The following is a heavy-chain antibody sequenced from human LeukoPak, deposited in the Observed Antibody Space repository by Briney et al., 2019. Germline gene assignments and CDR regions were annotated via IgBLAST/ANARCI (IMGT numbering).Heavy chain of an antibody. V-gene: IGHV5-51*01. CDR1: EDSFTNYW. D-gene: IGHD3/OR15-3a*01. J-gene: IGHJ4*02. CDR3: AASRDWLLYPYY. Sequence: GESLMISCKGSEDSFTNYWIGWVRQMPGKGLECMGIIYPGDSDTRYSPSFQGQVTISADKSSSTAYLQWSSLEASDTAMYYCAASRDWLLYPYYWGQGTLVTVSS. CDR2: IYPGDSDT.